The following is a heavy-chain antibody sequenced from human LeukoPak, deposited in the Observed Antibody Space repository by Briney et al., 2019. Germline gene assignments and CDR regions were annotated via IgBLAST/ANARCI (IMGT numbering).Heavy chain of an antibody. CDR3: ARVGGSGWYFDY. CDR1: GGTFSSYA. D-gene: IGHD6-19*01. J-gene: IGHJ4*02. CDR2: ISAYNGNT. V-gene: IGHV1-18*01. Sequence: ASVKVSCKASGGTFSSYAISWVRQAPGQGLEWMGWISAYNGNTNYAQKLQGRVTMTTDTSTSTAYMELRSLRSDDTAVYYCARVGGSGWYFDYWGQGTLVTVSS.